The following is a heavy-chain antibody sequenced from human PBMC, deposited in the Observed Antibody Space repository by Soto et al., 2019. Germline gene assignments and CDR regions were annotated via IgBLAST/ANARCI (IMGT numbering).Heavy chain of an antibody. V-gene: IGHV1-18*01. J-gene: IGHJ6*04. Sequence: QVQLVQSGAEVKNPGASVKVSCKASGYTFTRYGIGWARQAPGQGLEWMGWINTYNGNTNYAQNVQGRVTLTTDTGTSTAYMELRSLRSNDTAIYYCAMVDVYVTPSPQDVWGKGTTVIVSS. CDR1: GYTFTRYG. CDR3: AMVDVYVTPSPQDV. CDR2: INTYNGNT. D-gene: IGHD3-16*01.